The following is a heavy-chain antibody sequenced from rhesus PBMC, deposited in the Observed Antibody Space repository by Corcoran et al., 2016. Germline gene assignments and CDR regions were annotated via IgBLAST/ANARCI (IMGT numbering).Heavy chain of an antibody. D-gene: IGHD2-15*01. J-gene: IGHJ6*01. CDR1: GGPISSNY. V-gene: IGHV4-173*01. Sequence: QLQLQESGPGLVKPSETLSLTCAVSGGPISSNYWSCIRPPPGKGLEWIGRIAGSGGSTDDNPSLKSRVTVSTDTSKNQFSLKLNSVTAADTAVYYCARVLYCSGPYCKTYGLDSWGQGVVVTVSS. CDR3: ARVLYCSGPYCKTYGLDS. CDR2: IAGSGGST.